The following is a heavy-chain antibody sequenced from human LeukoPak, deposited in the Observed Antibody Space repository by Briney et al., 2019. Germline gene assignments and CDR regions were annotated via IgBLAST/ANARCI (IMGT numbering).Heavy chain of an antibody. Sequence: PSETLSLTCTVSGGSISSHYWSWIRQPPGKGLEWIGYIYYSGSTNYNPSLKSRVTISVDTSKNQFSLKLSSVTAADTAVYYCASSVAARPGVSFHYWGQGTLVTVSS. CDR1: GGSISSHY. CDR2: IYYSGST. CDR3: ASSVAARPGVSFHY. J-gene: IGHJ4*02. D-gene: IGHD6-6*01. V-gene: IGHV4-59*11.